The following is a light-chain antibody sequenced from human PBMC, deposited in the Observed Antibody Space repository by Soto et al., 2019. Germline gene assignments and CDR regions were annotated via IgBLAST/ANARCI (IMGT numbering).Light chain of an antibody. Sequence: QSVLTQPASVSGSPGQSITISCTGTSSDVGSHNFVSWYQQHPGKPPKLVISEVSNRPSGVSDRFSGSTSGNTASLTISRLQAEDEADYCSTSYRSRTTVVVFGGGTKLTVL. V-gene: IGLV2-14*01. CDR1: SSDVGSHNF. J-gene: IGLJ2*01. CDR2: EVS. CDR3: TSYRSRTTVVV.